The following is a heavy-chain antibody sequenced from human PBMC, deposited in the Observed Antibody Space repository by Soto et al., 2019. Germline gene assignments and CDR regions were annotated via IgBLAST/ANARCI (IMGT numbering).Heavy chain of an antibody. V-gene: IGHV3-33*01. CDR3: SSDPRHSVAYAADY. Sequence: QVQLVESGGGVVQPGGSLRLSCTASGFTFSSYGMHWVRQAPGKGLEWVSVIWYDGSNKYYADSVKGRFTISRDNAKNTMYLHMSRMRAEDAAVYECSSDPRHSVAYAADYWGQGTLVTVSS. CDR1: GFTFSSYG. D-gene: IGHD2-21*01. CDR2: IWYDGSNK. J-gene: IGHJ4*02.